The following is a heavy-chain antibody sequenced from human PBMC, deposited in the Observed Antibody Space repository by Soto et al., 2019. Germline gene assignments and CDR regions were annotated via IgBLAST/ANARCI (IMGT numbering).Heavy chain of an antibody. CDR2: IWYDGSNK. CDR3: ARGKLARGYYYYGMDV. Sequence: GGSLRLSCAASGFTFSSYGMHWVRQAPGKGLEWVAVIWYDGSNKYYADSVKGRFTISRDNSKNTLYLQMNSLRAEDTAVYYCARGKLARGYYYYGMDVWGQGTTVTVSS. V-gene: IGHV3-33*01. J-gene: IGHJ6*02. D-gene: IGHD6-6*01. CDR1: GFTFSSYG.